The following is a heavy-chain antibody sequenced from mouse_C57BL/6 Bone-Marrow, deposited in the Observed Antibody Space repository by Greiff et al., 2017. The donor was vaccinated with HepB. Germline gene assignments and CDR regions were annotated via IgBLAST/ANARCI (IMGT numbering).Heavy chain of an antibody. Sequence: EVQLVESGGGLVKPGGSLKLSCAASGFTFSSYAMSWVRQPPEKRLEWVATISDGGSYTYYPDNVKGRFTISRDNAKNNLYLQMSHLKSEDTAMYYCARGGPTIVTTWYFDVWGTGTTVTVSS. D-gene: IGHD2-5*01. J-gene: IGHJ1*03. CDR1: GFTFSSYA. V-gene: IGHV5-4*01. CDR3: ARGGPTIVTTWYFDV. CDR2: ISDGGSYT.